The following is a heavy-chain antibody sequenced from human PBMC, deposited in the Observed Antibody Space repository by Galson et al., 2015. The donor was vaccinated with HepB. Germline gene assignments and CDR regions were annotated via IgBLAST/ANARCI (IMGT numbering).Heavy chain of an antibody. Sequence: SLRLSCAASGFSFSNYAMHWVRQAPGKGLEWVAVISYDGSNKYYVDSVKGRFTISRDNSKNTLYLQMNSLRAEDTAVYFCASLMFTGMNDAFDIWGQGTMVTVSS. CDR1: GFSFSNYA. D-gene: IGHD3-10*02. CDR2: ISYDGSNK. CDR3: ASLMFTGMNDAFDI. V-gene: IGHV3-30-3*01. J-gene: IGHJ3*02.